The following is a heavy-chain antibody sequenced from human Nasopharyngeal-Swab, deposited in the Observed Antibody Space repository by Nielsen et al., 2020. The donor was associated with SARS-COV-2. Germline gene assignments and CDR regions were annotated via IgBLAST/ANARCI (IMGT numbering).Heavy chain of an antibody. Sequence: GPTLMKPTQTGTLTCSFSGFSLSTSGGRGRGRRQPPGKALEWLARIDWDDDKYYSTSLKTRLTISKDTSKNQVVLTMTNMDPVDTATYYCARIVWDYYGSAYDYWGQGTLVTVSS. CDR2: IDWDDDK. CDR3: ARIVWDYYGSAYDY. CDR1: GFSLSTSGGR. V-gene: IGHV2-70*11. J-gene: IGHJ4*02. D-gene: IGHD3-10*01.